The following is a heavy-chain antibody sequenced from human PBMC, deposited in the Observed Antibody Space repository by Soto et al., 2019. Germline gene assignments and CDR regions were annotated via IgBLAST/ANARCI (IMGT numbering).Heavy chain of an antibody. Sequence: EVRLLESGGGLVKPGGSLRLSCATSGLTFSNYAMSWVRQALGGVLEWVPSLRGSSSTTYYADSVRGRFTISRDRSKNTLYLQMSSLRAEDTALYYCAKNQERELPRVIDFWGQGTLVTVSS. CDR3: AKNQERELPRVIDF. CDR2: LRGSSSTT. CDR1: GLTFSNYA. V-gene: IGHV3-23*01. D-gene: IGHD1-7*01. J-gene: IGHJ4*02.